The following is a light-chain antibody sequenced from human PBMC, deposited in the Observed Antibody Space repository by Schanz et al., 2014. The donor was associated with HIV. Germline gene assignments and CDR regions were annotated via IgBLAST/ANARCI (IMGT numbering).Light chain of an antibody. J-gene: IGLJ3*02. Sequence: QSALTQPPSASGSPGQSVTISCTGTSSDVGGYNYVSWYQQHPGKAPKLMIYDVSNRPSGVSNRFSGSKSGNTASLTISGLQAEDEADYYCSSYTISSTRVFGGGTKLTVL. CDR1: SSDVGGYNY. CDR2: DVS. V-gene: IGLV2-14*01. CDR3: SSYTISSTRV.